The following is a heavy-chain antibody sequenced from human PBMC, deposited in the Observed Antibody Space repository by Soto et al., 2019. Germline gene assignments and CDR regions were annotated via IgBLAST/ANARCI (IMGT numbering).Heavy chain of an antibody. J-gene: IGHJ4*02. CDR3: ERKVYDDGRFDH. Sequence: QVQLQESGPGLVKPSETLSLTCGVSGDSISSNNWWSWVRQPPGKGLEWVGEIHHSGSTNYNPSLKSRVIISVKKSEHQFSLTLTSVTAADTAVYYCERKVYDDGRFDHWGQGTLVTVSS. V-gene: IGHV4-4*02. CDR2: IHHSGST. CDR1: GDSISSNNW. D-gene: IGHD2-8*01.